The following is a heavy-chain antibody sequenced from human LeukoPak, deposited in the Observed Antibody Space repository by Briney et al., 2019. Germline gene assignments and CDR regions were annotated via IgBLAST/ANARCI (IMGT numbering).Heavy chain of an antibody. CDR3: ATAEIAARRYFDY. CDR1: GYTLTELS. V-gene: IGHV1-24*01. J-gene: IGHJ4*02. Sequence: GASVKVSCKVSGYTLTELSMHWVRQAPGKGLEWMGGFDPEDGETIYAQKFQGRVTMTEDTSTDTAYMELSSLRSEDAAVYYCATAEIAARRYFDYWGQGTLVTVSS. CDR2: FDPEDGET. D-gene: IGHD6-6*01.